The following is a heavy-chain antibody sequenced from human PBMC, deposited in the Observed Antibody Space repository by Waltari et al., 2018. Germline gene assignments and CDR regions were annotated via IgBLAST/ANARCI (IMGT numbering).Heavy chain of an antibody. CDR1: GFTFSSYW. D-gene: IGHD3-3*01. CDR2: IKQDGREK. Sequence: EVQLVESGGGLVQPGGSLRLSCAASGFTFSSYWMSWVRQAPGTGLEWVANIKQDGREKYYVDSVKCRFTSSTDNAKNSLYLQMNSLRAEDTAVYYCAREALYDFWSGYPAGYYGMDVWGQGTTVTVSS. CDR3: AREALYDFWSGYPAGYYGMDV. V-gene: IGHV3-7*01. J-gene: IGHJ6*02.